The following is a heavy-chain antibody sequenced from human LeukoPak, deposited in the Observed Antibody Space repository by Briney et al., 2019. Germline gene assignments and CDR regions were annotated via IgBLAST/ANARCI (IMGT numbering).Heavy chain of an antibody. CDR3: ARDTHKLTGDGYFDY. D-gene: IGHD7-27*01. CDR1: GFTFSSYG. J-gene: IGHJ4*02. CDR2: IKQDGSEK. Sequence: PGGSLRLSCAASGFTFSSYGMHWVRQAPGKGLEWVANIKQDGSEKYYVDSVKGRFTISRDNAKNSLYLQMNSLRAEDTAVYYCARDTHKLTGDGYFDYWGQGTLVTVSS. V-gene: IGHV3-7*03.